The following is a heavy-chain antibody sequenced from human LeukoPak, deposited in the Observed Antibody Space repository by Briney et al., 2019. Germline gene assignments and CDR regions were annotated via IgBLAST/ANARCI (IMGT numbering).Heavy chain of an antibody. CDR3: AKAYGYCSSTSCSHEEFDY. Sequence: GGSLRLSCAASGFTFSTYGMHWVRQAPGKGLEWVALISFDGTNKNYADSVKGRFTLSRDNSKNTLYLQMNTLRVEDTAVYYCAKAYGYCSSTSCSHEEFDYWGQGTLVTVSS. D-gene: IGHD2-2*01. V-gene: IGHV3-30*18. CDR1: GFTFSTYG. J-gene: IGHJ4*02. CDR2: ISFDGTNK.